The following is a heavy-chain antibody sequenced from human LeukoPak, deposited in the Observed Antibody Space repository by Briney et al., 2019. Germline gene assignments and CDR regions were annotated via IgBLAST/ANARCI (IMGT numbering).Heavy chain of an antibody. J-gene: IGHJ3*02. Sequence: PSETLSLTCTVSGDSISGFYWAWVRQPAGKGLQWIGRISSSGTSNYGPSLKSRVTLSVDTSVSQFSLKVASVTAADSAVYYCARAPSSAYDVFDTWGHGTTVIVSS. V-gene: IGHV4-4*07. CDR1: GDSISGFY. CDR3: ARAPSSAYDVFDT. CDR2: ISSSGTS.